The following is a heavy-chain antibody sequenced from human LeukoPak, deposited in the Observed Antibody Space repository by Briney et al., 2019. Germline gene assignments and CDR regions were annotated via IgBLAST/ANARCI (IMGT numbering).Heavy chain of an antibody. J-gene: IGHJ4*02. CDR1: GFTLDDYA. CDR3: ARVDSDCSGGSCYTGLLDY. Sequence: PGGSLRLSCAASGFTLDDYAMSWVRQAPGKGPEWVSGINSKGGSVGYAASVKGRFTISRDNAKNSLYLQMNSLRAEDTALYYCARVDSDCSGGSCYTGLLDYWGQGTLVTVSS. CDR2: INSKGGSV. D-gene: IGHD2-15*01. V-gene: IGHV3-20*04.